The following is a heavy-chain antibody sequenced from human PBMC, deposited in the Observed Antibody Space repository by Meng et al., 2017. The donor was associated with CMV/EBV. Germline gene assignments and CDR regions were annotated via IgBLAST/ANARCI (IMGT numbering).Heavy chain of an antibody. CDR2: INHSGST. CDR3: ARFGELEWFDP. Sequence: LTCAVYGGSFSGYYGGWIRQPPGKGLEWIGEINHSGSTNYNPSLKSRVTISVDTSKNQFSLKLSSVTAADTAVYYCARFGELEWFDPWGQGTLVTVSS. V-gene: IGHV4-34*01. J-gene: IGHJ5*02. D-gene: IGHD3-10*01. CDR1: GGSFSGYY.